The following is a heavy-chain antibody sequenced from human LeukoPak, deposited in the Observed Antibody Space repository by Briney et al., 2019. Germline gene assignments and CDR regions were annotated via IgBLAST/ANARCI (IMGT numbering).Heavy chain of an antibody. J-gene: IGHJ3*02. Sequence: SVKVSCKASGFTFTSSAMQWVRQARGQRLEWIGWIVVGSGNTNYAQKFQERVTITRDMSTSTAYMELSSLRSEDAAVYYCAAAGSGSYLDAFDIWGQGTMVTVSS. V-gene: IGHV1-58*02. CDR3: AAAGSGSYLDAFDI. D-gene: IGHD1-26*01. CDR1: GFTFTSSA. CDR2: IVVGSGNT.